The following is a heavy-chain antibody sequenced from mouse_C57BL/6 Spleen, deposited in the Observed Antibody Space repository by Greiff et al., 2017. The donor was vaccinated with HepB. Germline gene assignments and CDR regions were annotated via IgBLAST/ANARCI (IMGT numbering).Heavy chain of an antibody. CDR1: GYAFTNYL. CDR3: AGGNYAAY. CDR2: INPGSGGT. Sequence: QVQLQQSGAELVRPGTSVKVSCKASGYAFTNYLIEWVKQRPGQGLEWIGVINPGSGGTNYNEKFKGKATLTADKSSSTAYMQLSSLTSEDSAVYFCAGGNYAAYWGQGTLVTVSA. V-gene: IGHV1-54*01. D-gene: IGHD2-1*01. J-gene: IGHJ3*01.